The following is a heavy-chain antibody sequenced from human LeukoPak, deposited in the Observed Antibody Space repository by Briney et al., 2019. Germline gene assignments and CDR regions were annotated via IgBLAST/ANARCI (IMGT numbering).Heavy chain of an antibody. V-gene: IGHV4-4*07. J-gene: IGHJ6*02. CDR2: IYTSGRT. D-gene: IGHD6-13*01. CDR3: ARVGIGAAANYGMDV. CDR1: GDSINSYY. Sequence: PSETLSLTCTVSGDSINSYYWSWIRQPAEKGLEWIGSIYTSGRTNYNPSLKSRVTMSVDTPKNQFSLKLSSVTAADTAVYYCARVGIGAAANYGMDVWGQGTTVTVSS.